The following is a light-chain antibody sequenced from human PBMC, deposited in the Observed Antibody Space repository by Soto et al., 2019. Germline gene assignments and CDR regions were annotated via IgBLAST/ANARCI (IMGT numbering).Light chain of an antibody. CDR2: AAS. CDR1: QGLRTA. V-gene: IGKV1-17*01. Sequence: DIQMNQSPSSLSASVGARVTITCRASQGLRTALVWFQQKPEKAPERLIYAASSLQSGVPSRFRGSGSGTVFNLTLSRQQAEDFANYYCLQYNTYPWTFGQGTKVEIK. J-gene: IGKJ1*01. CDR3: LQYNTYPWT.